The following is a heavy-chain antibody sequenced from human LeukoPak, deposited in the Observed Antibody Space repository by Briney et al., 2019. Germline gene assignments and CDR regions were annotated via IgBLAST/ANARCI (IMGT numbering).Heavy chain of an antibody. CDR2: INAGNGNT. D-gene: IGHD3-10*01. J-gene: IGHJ3*02. Sequence: ASVKVSCKASGYTFTNYAMHWVRQAPGQRLEWMGWINAGNGNTKYSQKFQGRVTITRDTSASTAYMELSSLRSEDTAVYYCVRVYGSGSLRAFDIWGQGTMVTVSS. CDR3: VRVYGSGSLRAFDI. V-gene: IGHV1-3*01. CDR1: GYTFTNYA.